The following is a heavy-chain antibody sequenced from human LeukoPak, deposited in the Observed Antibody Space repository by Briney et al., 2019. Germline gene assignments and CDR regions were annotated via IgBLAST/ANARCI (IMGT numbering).Heavy chain of an antibody. Sequence: GGSLRLSCAASGFTFSNAWMSWVRQAPGKGLEWVGRIKSKTDGGTTDYAAPVKGRFTISRDDSKNTLYLQMNSLKTEDTAVHYCTHSAQKDYYDSSGYDGGFDYWGQGTLVTVSS. J-gene: IGHJ4*02. D-gene: IGHD3-22*01. CDR2: IKSKTDGGTT. CDR1: GFTFSNAW. V-gene: IGHV3-15*01. CDR3: THSAQKDYYDSSGYDGGFDY.